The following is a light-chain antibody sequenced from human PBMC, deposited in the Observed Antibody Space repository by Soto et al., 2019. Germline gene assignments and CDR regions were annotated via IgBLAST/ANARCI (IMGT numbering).Light chain of an antibody. V-gene: IGLV2-14*03. J-gene: IGLJ1*01. CDR1: SSDVVGYNY. Sequence: SALTQPASVSGSPGQSITISCTGTSSDVVGYNYVSWYQHHPGKAPKLIIYDVSNRPSGVSNRFSGSKSGNTASLTISGLQPEDEADYYCSSYTTSNTRQIVFGTGTKVTVL. CDR2: DVS. CDR3: SSYTTSNTRQIV.